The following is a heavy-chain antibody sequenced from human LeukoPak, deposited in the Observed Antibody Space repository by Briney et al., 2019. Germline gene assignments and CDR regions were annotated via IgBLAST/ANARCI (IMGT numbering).Heavy chain of an antibody. D-gene: IGHD1-26*01. CDR1: GYTFTSYY. Sequence: ASVKVSCKASGYTFTSYYMHWVRQAPGQGLEWMGIINPSGGSTSYAQKFQGRVTMTRDTSTSTVYMELSSLRSEDTTVYYCARDSGSYYYFDYWGQGTLVTVSS. CDR2: INPSGGST. V-gene: IGHV1-46*01. J-gene: IGHJ4*02. CDR3: ARDSGSYYYFDY.